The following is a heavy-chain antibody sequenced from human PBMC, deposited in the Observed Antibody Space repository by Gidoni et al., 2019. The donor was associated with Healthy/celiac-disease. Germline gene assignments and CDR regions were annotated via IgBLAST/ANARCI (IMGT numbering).Heavy chain of an antibody. CDR2: IYYSGST. D-gene: IGHD4-17*01. Sequence: VQLQESGPGLVKPSETLSLTCTVSGGSISSYYWSWIRQPPGQGLEWIGYIYYSGSTNYNPSLKSRVTISVDTSKNQFSLKLSSVTAADTAVYYCARGALSPYYGVYWYFDLWGRGTLVTVSS. J-gene: IGHJ2*01. CDR3: ARGALSPYYGVYWYFDL. CDR1: GGSISSYY. V-gene: IGHV4-59*01.